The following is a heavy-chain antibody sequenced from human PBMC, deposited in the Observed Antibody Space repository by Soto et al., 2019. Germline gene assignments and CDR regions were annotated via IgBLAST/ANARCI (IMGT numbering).Heavy chain of an antibody. Sequence: TLSLTCTVSGCSIRSGGYYWSWIRQHPGKGLEWIGYIYYSGSTYYNPSLKSRVTISVDTSKNQFSLKLSSVTAADTAVYYCARDFWSGYFHWFDPWGQGTLVTVSS. V-gene: IGHV4-31*03. D-gene: IGHD3-3*01. J-gene: IGHJ5*02. CDR3: ARDFWSGYFHWFDP. CDR1: GCSIRSGGYY. CDR2: IYYSGST.